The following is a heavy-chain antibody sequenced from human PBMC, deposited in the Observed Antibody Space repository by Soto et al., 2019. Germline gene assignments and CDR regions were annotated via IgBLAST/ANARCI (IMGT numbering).Heavy chain of an antibody. D-gene: IGHD6-19*01. V-gene: IGHV3-33*01. Sequence: GGSLRLSCAASGSTFSSYGMHWVRQAPGKGLEWVAVIWYDGSNKYFADSVKGRFTISRDNSKNTLYLQMNSLRAEDTAVYYCAREEFSSGWADAFDIWGQGTMVTVSS. CDR3: AREEFSSGWADAFDI. CDR2: IWYDGSNK. CDR1: GSTFSSYG. J-gene: IGHJ3*02.